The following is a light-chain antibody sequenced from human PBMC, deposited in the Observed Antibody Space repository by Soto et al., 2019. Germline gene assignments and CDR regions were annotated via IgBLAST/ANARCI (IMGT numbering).Light chain of an antibody. CDR2: KES. CDR3: QQYNSYPST. J-gene: IGKJ2*01. Sequence: DIQMTQAHSTLSASVGDRVTITCRASQRISSWLAWYQQKPGKAPKLLIYKESSLENRVPSRFSGSVTGTEFTITVSSLQPDDFANYSCQQYNSYPSTFGQGTKLEIK. V-gene: IGKV1-5*03. CDR1: QRISSW.